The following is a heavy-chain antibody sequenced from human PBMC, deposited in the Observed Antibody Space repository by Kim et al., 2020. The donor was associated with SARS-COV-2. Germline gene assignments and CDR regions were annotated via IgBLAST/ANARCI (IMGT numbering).Heavy chain of an antibody. CDR3: AKGLQAHAYGVAMDV. V-gene: IGHV3-23*01. CDR2: ITAHNVVM. Sequence: GGSLRLSCEGSGFDFDTFAITWVRQAPGKGLEWVSRITAHNVVMYYASSVKGRFTASRDSSKAYLQMEGLRGEDTAIYYCAKGLQAHAYGVAMDVWGQGT. D-gene: IGHD3-16*01. J-gene: IGHJ6*02. CDR1: GFDFDTFA.